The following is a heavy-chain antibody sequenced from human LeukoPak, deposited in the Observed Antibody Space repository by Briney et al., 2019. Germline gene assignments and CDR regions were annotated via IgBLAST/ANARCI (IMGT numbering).Heavy chain of an antibody. CDR3: AREGGGFDY. V-gene: IGHV3-30*03. J-gene: IGHJ4*02. CDR2: ISYDGSNK. D-gene: IGHD3-16*01. CDR1: GFTFSSYG. Sequence: PGRSLRLSCAASGFTFSSYGMHWVRQAPGKGLEWVAVISYDGSNKYYADSVKGRFTISRDNAKNSLYLQMNSLRAEDTAVYYCAREGGGFDYWGQGTLVTVSS.